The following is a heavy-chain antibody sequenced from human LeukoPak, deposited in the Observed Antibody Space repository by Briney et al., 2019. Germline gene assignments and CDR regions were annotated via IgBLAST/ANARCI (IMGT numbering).Heavy chain of an antibody. D-gene: IGHD1-26*01. CDR1: GFTFSSYG. CDR3: AKDLSGSSYPIDY. J-gene: IGHJ4*02. CDR2: IRYDGSNK. Sequence: PGGSLRLSCAASGFTFSSYGMHWVRQAPGKGLEWVAFIRYDGSNKYYADSVKRRFTISRDNSKNTLYLQMNGLRAEDTAVYYCAKDLSGSSYPIDYWGQGTLVTVSS. V-gene: IGHV3-30*02.